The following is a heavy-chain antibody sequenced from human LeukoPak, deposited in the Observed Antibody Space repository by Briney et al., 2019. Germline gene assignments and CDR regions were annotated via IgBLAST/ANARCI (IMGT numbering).Heavy chain of an antibody. V-gene: IGHV3-73*01. CDR3: TKSSGWLQAPFDY. J-gene: IGHJ4*02. CDR1: GFTFSGSA. Sequence: GGSLRLSCAASGFTFSGSAMHWVRQASGKGLEWVGRIRSKANSYATAYAASVKGRFTISRDDSKNTAYLQMNSLKTEDTAVYYCTKSSGWLQAPFDYWGQGTLVTVSS. D-gene: IGHD6-19*01. CDR2: IRSKANSYAT.